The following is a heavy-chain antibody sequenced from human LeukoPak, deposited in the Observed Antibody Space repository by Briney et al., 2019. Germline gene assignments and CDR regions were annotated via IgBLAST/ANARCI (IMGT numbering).Heavy chain of an antibody. Sequence: GASVKVSCRASGYTFTAYYIHWVRQAPGQGLERMGWINPNSGDTNLPQRFQGRVTMTRDTSIITVYMELSSLTSDDTGMYYCARGPTLGLDIWGQGTMVTVSS. CDR3: ARGPTLGLDI. J-gene: IGHJ3*02. V-gene: IGHV1-2*02. CDR2: INPNSGDT. CDR1: GYTFTAYY.